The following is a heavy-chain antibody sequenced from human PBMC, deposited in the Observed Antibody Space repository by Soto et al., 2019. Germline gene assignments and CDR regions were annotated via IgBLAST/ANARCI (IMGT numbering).Heavy chain of an antibody. CDR3: VRESNYYDSSGYIGPRIDY. Sequence: SETLSLTCTVSGGSISSGDYYWSWIRQPPGKGLEYIGYIYYSGSTYYNPSLKSRVTISVDTSKNQFSLKLNSVTAADTAVYFCVRESNYYDSSGYIGPRIDYWGQGTLVTVSS. CDR1: GGSISSGDYY. CDR2: IYYSGST. V-gene: IGHV4-30-4*01. D-gene: IGHD3-22*01. J-gene: IGHJ4*02.